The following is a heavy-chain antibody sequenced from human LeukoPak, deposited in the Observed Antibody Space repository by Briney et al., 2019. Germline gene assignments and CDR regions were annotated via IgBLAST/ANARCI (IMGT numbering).Heavy chain of an antibody. J-gene: IGHJ4*02. V-gene: IGHV3-21*01. CDR2: ISSSRSYI. CDR1: GFTFSSYN. D-gene: IGHD5-18*01. Sequence: GGSLRLSCAASGFTFSSYNMNWVRQAPGKGLEWVSSISSSRSYIYYADSVKGRFTISRDNAKNSLYLQMNSLRAEDTAVYYCAKDRGYSYWDYWGQGTLVTVSS. CDR3: AKDRGYSYWDY.